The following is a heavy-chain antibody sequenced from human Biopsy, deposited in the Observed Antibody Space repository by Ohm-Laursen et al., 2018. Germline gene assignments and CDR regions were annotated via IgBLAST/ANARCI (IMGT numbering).Heavy chain of an antibody. CDR3: ARNTGWYGDLYYFDY. CDR1: GGTFINYA. D-gene: IGHD6-19*01. V-gene: IGHV1-46*01. Sequence: SSVKVSCKASGGTFINYAISWVRQAPGQGLEWMGIINPGGNSTAYTQNFQGRVTMTRDTSKSTVYMELSSLRSADTAVYFCARNTGWYGDLYYFDYWGQGTLVTVSS. J-gene: IGHJ4*02. CDR2: INPGGNST.